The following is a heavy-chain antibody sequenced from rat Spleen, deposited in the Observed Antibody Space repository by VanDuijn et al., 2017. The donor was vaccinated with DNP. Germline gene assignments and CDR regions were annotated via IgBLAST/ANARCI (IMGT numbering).Heavy chain of an antibody. Sequence: EVQLVESGGGLVQPGRSLKLSCTASGFTFSDYYMAWVRQAPTKGLEWVAYISFDGGTTYYGDSVKGRFTISRDNAKSALYLQMNSLRSEDMATYYCARPSSYMGYYYAMDAWGQGTSVTVSS. J-gene: IGHJ4*01. D-gene: IGHD1-2*01. CDR1: GFTFSDYY. CDR3: ARPSSYMGYYYAMDA. V-gene: IGHV5-22*01. CDR2: ISFDGGTT.